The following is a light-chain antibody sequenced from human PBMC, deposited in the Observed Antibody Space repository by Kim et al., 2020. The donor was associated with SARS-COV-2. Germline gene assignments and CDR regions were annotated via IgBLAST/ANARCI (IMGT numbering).Light chain of an antibody. CDR1: QGISSY. CDR2: AAS. Sequence: ASTGDRVTITCLASQGISSYLAWYQQKPGKAPKLLIYAASTLQSGVPSRFSGSGSGTDFTLTISCLQSEDFATYYCQQYYSYPVTFGPGTKVDIK. CDR3: QQYYSYPVT. V-gene: IGKV1-8*01. J-gene: IGKJ3*01.